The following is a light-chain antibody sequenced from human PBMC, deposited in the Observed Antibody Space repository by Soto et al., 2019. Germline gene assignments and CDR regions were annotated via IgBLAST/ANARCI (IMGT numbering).Light chain of an antibody. Sequence: EIVMTQSPATLSVSPGERATLSCRASQSVSSNLAWYQQKPGQAPRLLIYGASTRATGIPARFSGSGPGTEFTLPISSLQSEDFAVYYCQQYNNWPSYTFGQGTKLEIK. CDR1: QSVSSN. CDR3: QQYNNWPSYT. CDR2: GAS. J-gene: IGKJ2*01. V-gene: IGKV3-15*01.